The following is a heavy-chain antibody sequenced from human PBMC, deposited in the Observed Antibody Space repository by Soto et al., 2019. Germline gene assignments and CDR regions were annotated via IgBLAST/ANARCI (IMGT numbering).Heavy chain of an antibody. Sequence: QITLKESGPTLVKPTQTLTLSCTFSGFSLSTSAVGVSWIRQPPGKALEWLALIYWDDDNRYSPSLKSRLTSTMDTSKTLVILSMINVIRVDTATFYCVHASGWTHATWGQGAVVTVSS. J-gene: IGHJ5*02. CDR1: GFSLSTSAVG. CDR2: IYWDDDN. D-gene: IGHD1-1*01. V-gene: IGHV2-5*02. CDR3: VHASGWTHAT.